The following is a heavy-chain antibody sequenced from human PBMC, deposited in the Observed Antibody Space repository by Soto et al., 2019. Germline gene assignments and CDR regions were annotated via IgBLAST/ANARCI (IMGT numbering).Heavy chain of an antibody. D-gene: IGHD4-4*01. J-gene: IGHJ4*02. CDR3: AKAPYGVTFPFDY. V-gene: IGHV3-23*01. CDR2: ISGIGVGT. Sequence: PGGSLRLSCAASGFTFSSYAMSWVRQPPGKGLEWVSAISGIGVGTYYADSVKGRFTISRDNSKNTLYLQMNSLRAEDTAVYYCAKAPYGVTFPFDYWGQGTLVTVSS. CDR1: GFTFSSYA.